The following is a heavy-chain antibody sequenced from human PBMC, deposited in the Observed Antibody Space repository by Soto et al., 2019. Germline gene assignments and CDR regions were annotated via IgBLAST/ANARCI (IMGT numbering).Heavy chain of an antibody. V-gene: IGHV1-69*13. CDR3: ARARYCSGGSCWYDP. J-gene: IGHJ5*02. D-gene: IGHD2-15*01. CDR2: IIPIFGTA. Sequence: GASVKVSCKASGGTFSSYAISWGRQAPGQGLEWMGGIIPIFGTANYAQKFQGRVTITADESTSTAYMELSSLRSEDTAVYYCARARYCSGGSCWYDPWGQGTLVTVSS. CDR1: GGTFSSYA.